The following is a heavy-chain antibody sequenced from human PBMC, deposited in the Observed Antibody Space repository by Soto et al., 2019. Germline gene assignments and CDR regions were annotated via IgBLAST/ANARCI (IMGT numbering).Heavy chain of an antibody. J-gene: IGHJ3*02. V-gene: IGHV4-31*03. CDR1: GGSISSGGYY. Sequence: PSETLSLTCTVSGGSISSGGYYWSWIRQHPGKGLEWIGYIYYSGSTYYNPSLKSRVTISVDTSKNQFSLKLSSVTAADTAVYYCARVSIRAYCSSTSCYGAFDIWGQGTMVTVSS. CDR2: IYYSGST. CDR3: ARVSIRAYCSSTSCYGAFDI. D-gene: IGHD2-2*01.